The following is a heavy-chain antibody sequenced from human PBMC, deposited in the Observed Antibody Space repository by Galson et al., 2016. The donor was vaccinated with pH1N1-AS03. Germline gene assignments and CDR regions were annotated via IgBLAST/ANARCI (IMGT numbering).Heavy chain of an antibody. V-gene: IGHV3-7*03. CDR1: GFTFNNYW. J-gene: IGHJ6*02. D-gene: IGHD2-21*02. CDR2: INQDGSEK. CDR3: ARGPRRVVGTLLKYFGMDV. Sequence: SLRLSCAASGFTFNNYWMDWVRQAPGKGLEWVAHINQDGSEKNYVDSVKGRFTISRDNARNSLYLQMNSLRAEDTAVYYCARGPRRVVGTLLKYFGMDVWGQGTTVTVSS.